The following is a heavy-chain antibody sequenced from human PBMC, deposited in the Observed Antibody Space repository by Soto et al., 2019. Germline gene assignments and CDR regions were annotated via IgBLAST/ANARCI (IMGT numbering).Heavy chain of an antibody. D-gene: IGHD3-22*01. CDR2: IYYSGST. V-gene: IGHV4-59*01. J-gene: IGHJ4*02. Sequence: QVQLQESGPGLVKPSETLSLTCTVSGGSISSYYWSWIRQPPGKGLEWIGYIYYSGSTNYNPSLKSRVTIPVDTSKNQFSLKLSSVTAADTAVYYCARDVNYYDSSGYYSLSRRGLDYWGQGTLVTVSS. CDR3: ARDVNYYDSSGYYSLSRRGLDY. CDR1: GGSISSYY.